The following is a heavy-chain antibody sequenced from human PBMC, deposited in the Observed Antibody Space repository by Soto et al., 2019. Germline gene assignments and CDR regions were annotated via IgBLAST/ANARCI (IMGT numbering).Heavy chain of an antibody. CDR3: ARGLRFGGSGYYY. CDR2: INHSGST. J-gene: IGHJ4*02. D-gene: IGHD3-22*01. CDR1: GGSFSGYY. V-gene: IGHV4-34*01. Sequence: SETLSLTCAVYGGSFSGYYCSWIRQPPGKGLEWIGEINHSGSTNYNPSPKSRVTISVDTSKNQFSLKLSSVTAADTAVYYCARGLRFGGSGYYYWGQGTLVTVSS.